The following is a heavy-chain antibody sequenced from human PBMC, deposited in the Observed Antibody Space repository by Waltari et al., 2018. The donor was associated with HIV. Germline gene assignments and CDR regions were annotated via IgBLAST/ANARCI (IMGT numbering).Heavy chain of an antibody. Sequence: EVQLVESGGVVVQPGGYLRLSCAGSGFTVDVFAMHWVRQAPGKGLEWVSLISWNGGNTLYADSVKGRFTISRDNSKNSLYLQMNSLRAEDTALYYCAKASRSTFDGYGMDVWGQGTTVTVSS. V-gene: IGHV3-43D*04. CDR2: ISWNGGNT. D-gene: IGHD3-9*01. J-gene: IGHJ6*02. CDR3: AKASRSTFDGYGMDV. CDR1: GFTVDVFA.